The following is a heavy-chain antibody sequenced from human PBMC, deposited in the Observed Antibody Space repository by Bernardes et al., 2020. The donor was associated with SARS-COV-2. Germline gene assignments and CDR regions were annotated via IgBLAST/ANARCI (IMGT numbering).Heavy chain of an antibody. J-gene: IGHJ6*02. Sequence: GGSLRLSCAASGFSFGEYVMHWVRQAPGKGLEWVSSISGSSGYIKYADSVKGRFTISRDNAKNSVFLQMNSLRVEDTAVYYCARDGGDVVAIPPDVWGPGTTVTVSS. V-gene: IGHV3-21*01. CDR3: ARDGGDVVAIPPDV. CDR2: ISGSSGYI. CDR1: GFSFGEYV. D-gene: IGHD2-15*01.